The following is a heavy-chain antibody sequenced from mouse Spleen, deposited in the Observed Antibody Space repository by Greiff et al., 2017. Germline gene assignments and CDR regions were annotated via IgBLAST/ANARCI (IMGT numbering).Heavy chain of an antibody. J-gene: IGHJ2*01. V-gene: IGHV14-1*01. CDR3: TTWDYGSRGEDY. CDR1: GFNIQDYY. D-gene: IGHD1-1*01. CDR2: IDPEDGDT. Sequence: EVQLQQSGAELVRPGASVKLSCTASGFNIQDYYMHWVKQRPEQGLEWIGRIDPEDGDTEYAPKFQGKATMTADTSSNTAYLQLSSLTSEDTAVYYCTTWDYGSRGEDYWGQGTTLTVSS.